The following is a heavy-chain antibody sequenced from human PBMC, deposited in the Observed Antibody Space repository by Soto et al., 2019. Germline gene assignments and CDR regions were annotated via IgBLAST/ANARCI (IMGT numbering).Heavy chain of an antibody. Sequence: VQVEESGGGLVLPGGSLRLSCTVSAVSEFSFSDQYMDWVRQAPGEGLSWVARSRNRVNNFSTAYAASVQGRFTISRDESKNKVYLQMHSLKTDDTAVYYCSRVDPSAKRPDYWGQGTLVTVSS. D-gene: IGHD2-15*01. CDR1: AVSEFSFSDQY. CDR2: SRNRVNNFST. CDR3: SRVDPSAKRPDY. J-gene: IGHJ4*02. V-gene: IGHV3-72*01.